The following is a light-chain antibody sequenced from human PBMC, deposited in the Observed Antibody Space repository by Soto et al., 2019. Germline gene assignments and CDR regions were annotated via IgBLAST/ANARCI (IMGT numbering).Light chain of an antibody. J-gene: IGLJ2*01. CDR2: GNS. CDR1: SSNIGTPYD. V-gene: IGLV1-40*01. Sequence: QSVLTQPPSVCGAPGQRVTISCTGSSSNIGTPYDVHWYQQLPGTAPKLLIYGNSNRPSGIPDRFSGSKSGTSASLAITGLQAEDEADYYCQSYDSSLSGYVIFGGGTKLTVL. CDR3: QSYDSSLSGYVI.